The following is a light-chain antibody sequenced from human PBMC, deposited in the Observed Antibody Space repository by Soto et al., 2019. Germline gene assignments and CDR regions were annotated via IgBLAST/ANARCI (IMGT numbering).Light chain of an antibody. CDR2: GAS. CDR3: QQYDKWPPRT. Sequence: EILMTQSPATLSVSPGERATLSCRASQSVSSNLAWYQQKPGQAPRLLIYGASTRATGIPARFSGSGSGTEFTLTITSLQSEDFAVYYCQQYDKWPPRTFGQGTKVDI. V-gene: IGKV3-15*01. CDR1: QSVSSN. J-gene: IGKJ1*01.